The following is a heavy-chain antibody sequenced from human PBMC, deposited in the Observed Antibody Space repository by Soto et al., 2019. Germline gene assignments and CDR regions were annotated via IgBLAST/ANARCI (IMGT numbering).Heavy chain of an antibody. D-gene: IGHD2-15*01. CDR2: IWYDGSNK. CDR3: AREGVVVAARNWFDP. J-gene: IGHJ5*02. Sequence: GGSLRLSCAASGFTFSSYGMHWVRQAPGKGLEWVAVIWYDGSNKYYADSVKGRFTTSRDNSKNTLYLQMNSLRAEDTAVYYCAREGVVVAARNWFDPWGQGTLVTVSS. V-gene: IGHV3-33*01. CDR1: GFTFSSYG.